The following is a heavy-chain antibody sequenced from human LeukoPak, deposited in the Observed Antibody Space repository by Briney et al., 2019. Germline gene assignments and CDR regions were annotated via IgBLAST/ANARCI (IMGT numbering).Heavy chain of an antibody. CDR1: GATVWSSF. CDR2: LHSGGGT. J-gene: IGHJ6*02. CDR3: AKDRSARPYSPPPFMDV. Sequence: GSLILSCAESGATVWSSFRSWIRQAPGKGLEWVAILHSGGGTDYADSVRGRFTISRDNSKNTLYLQMNSLRAEDTAVYYCAKDRSARPYSPPPFMDVWGQGTTVTVSS. V-gene: IGHV3-66*01. D-gene: IGHD6-6*01.